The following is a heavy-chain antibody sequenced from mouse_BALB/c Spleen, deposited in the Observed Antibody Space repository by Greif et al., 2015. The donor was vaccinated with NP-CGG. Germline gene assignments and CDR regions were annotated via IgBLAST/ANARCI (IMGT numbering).Heavy chain of an antibody. Sequence: LVESGAELVMPGASVKMSCKASGYTFTDYWMHWVKQRPGQGLEWIGTIDTSDSYTSYNQKFKGKATLTVDESSSTAYMQLSSLTSEDSAVYYCAREGRVTTATFYAMDYWGQGTSVTVSS. CDR1: GYTFTDYW. CDR3: AREGRVTTATFYAMDY. D-gene: IGHD1-2*01. J-gene: IGHJ4*01. CDR2: IDTSDSYT. V-gene: IGHV1-69*01.